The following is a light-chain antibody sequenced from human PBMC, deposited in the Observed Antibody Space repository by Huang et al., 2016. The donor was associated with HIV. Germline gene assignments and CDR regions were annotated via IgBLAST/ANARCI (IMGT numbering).Light chain of an antibody. CDR3: QQYNSDPYT. Sequence: DIQMTQSPSTLSASVGDRVTITCRASQNISNWLAWYQQKPGQAPKLLIDDASSLEGGVPPRDSGSVSWTEFALTISSLQPGNFATYYYQQYNSDPYTFGEGTKLGI. CDR2: DAS. CDR1: QNISNW. J-gene: IGKJ2*01. V-gene: IGKV1-5*01.